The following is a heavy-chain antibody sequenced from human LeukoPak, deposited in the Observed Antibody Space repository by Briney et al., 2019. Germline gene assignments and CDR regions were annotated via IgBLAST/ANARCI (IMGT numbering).Heavy chain of an antibody. CDR3: ARDRGYSTFDY. D-gene: IGHD4-23*01. CDR1: AFTFSNYW. J-gene: IGHJ4*02. V-gene: IGHV3-7*01. Sequence: PGGSLRLSCAAPAFTFSNYWMSWVRQAPGKGRAWVANIKVDGSEINYVDSVKGRFTISRDNAKTSLYLQMNSLRVDDTAVYYCARDRGYSTFDYWGQGTLVTVSS. CDR2: IKVDGSEI.